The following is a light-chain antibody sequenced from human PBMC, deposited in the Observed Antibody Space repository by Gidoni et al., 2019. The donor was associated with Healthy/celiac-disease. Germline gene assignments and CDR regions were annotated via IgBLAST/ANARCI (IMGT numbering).Light chain of an antibody. CDR3: QQYDNLLPGT. Sequence: DIQMTQSPSSLSASVGDRVTITCQASQDISNYLNWYQQKPGKAPKLLIYDASNLETGVPSRFSGSGSGTDFTFTISSLQPEDIATYYCQQYDNLLPGTFXGXTKVEIK. CDR1: QDISNY. V-gene: IGKV1-33*01. J-gene: IGKJ4*01. CDR2: DAS.